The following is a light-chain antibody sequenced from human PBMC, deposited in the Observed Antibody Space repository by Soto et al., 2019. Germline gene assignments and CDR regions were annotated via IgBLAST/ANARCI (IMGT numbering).Light chain of an antibody. CDR1: QGIRSY. Sequence: DIQLTQSPSFLSASVGDRVTITCRASQGIRSYLAWYQQKPGKAPNLLICGASTLQTGVPSRFSGSGSGTEFTLTIISLQSEDFATYYCQQLDSYPETFGQGTKVEIK. J-gene: IGKJ1*01. V-gene: IGKV1-9*01. CDR2: GAS. CDR3: QQLDSYPET.